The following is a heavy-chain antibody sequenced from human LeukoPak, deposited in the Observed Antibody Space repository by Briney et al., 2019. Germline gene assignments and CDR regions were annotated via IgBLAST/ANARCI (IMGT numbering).Heavy chain of an antibody. J-gene: IGHJ4*02. D-gene: IGHD3-16*02. CDR2: IYTSGST. Sequence: TLSLTCTVSGGSISSGSYYWSWIRQPAGKGLEWIGRIYTSGSTNYNPSLKSRVTISVDTSKNQFSLKLSSVTAADTAVYYCAREDFRGVIGYWGQGTLVTVSS. V-gene: IGHV4-61*02. CDR1: GGSISSGSYY. CDR3: AREDFRGVIGY.